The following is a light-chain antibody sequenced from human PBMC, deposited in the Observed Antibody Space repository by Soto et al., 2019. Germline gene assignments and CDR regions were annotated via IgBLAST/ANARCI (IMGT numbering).Light chain of an antibody. J-gene: IGLJ2*01. CDR1: SSDVGGYNY. V-gene: IGLV2-14*01. CDR3: SSYPISTPYVV. CDR2: EVS. Sequence: QSALTQPASVSGSPGQSITISCTGTSSDVGGYNYVSWYQQHPGKAPKLMIYEVSNRPSGVSNRFSGSKSGNTASLTISGLQAEDEADYYCSSYPISTPYVVFGGGTKLTVL.